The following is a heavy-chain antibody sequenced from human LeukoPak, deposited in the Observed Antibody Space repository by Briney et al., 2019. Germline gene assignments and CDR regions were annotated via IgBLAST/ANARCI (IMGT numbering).Heavy chain of an antibody. V-gene: IGHV3-30*02. Sequence: GGSLRLSCAASGFTFSSYGMHWVRQAPGKGLEWVAFIRYDGSNKYYADSVKGRFTISRDNSKNTLYLQMNSLRAEDTAVYYCAKGEMVGEPSFDYWGQGTLVTVSS. D-gene: IGHD5-24*01. J-gene: IGHJ4*02. CDR1: GFTFSSYG. CDR2: IRYDGSNK. CDR3: AKGEMVGEPSFDY.